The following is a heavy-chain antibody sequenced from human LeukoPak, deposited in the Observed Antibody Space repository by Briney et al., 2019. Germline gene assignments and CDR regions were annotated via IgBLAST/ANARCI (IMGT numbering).Heavy chain of an antibody. CDR1: GGSISSYY. V-gene: IGHV4-59*01. CDR2: IYYSGST. CDR3: AREGRYSSSWYPHYYYYMDV. J-gene: IGHJ6*03. D-gene: IGHD6-13*01. Sequence: PSETLSLTCTVSGGSISSYYWSWIRQPPGKGLEWIGYIYYSGSTNYSPSLKSRVTISVDTSKNQFSLKLSSVTAADTAVYYCAREGRYSSSWYPHYYYYMDVWGKGTTVTVSS.